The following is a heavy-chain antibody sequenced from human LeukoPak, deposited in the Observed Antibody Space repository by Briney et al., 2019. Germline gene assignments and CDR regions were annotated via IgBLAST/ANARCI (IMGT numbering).Heavy chain of an antibody. V-gene: IGHV4-34*01. CDR1: GGSFSGYY. CDR3: ARGPPQLTYCGGDCYRH. Sequence: PSETLSLTCAVYGGSFSGYYWSWIRQPPGKGLEWIGEINHSGSTNYNPSPKSRVTISVDTSKNQFSLKLSSVTAADTAVYYCARGPPQLTYCGGDCYRHWGQGTLVTVSS. CDR2: INHSGST. D-gene: IGHD2-21*02. J-gene: IGHJ1*01.